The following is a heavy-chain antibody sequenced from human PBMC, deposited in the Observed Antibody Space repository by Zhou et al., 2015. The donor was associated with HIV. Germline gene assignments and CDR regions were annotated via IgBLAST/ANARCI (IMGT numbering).Heavy chain of an antibody. CDR1: GGTFSNYA. CDR2: IIPIFDTA. Sequence: QVQLVQSGAEVKKPGSSVKVSCKASGGTFSNYAISWVRQAPGQGLEWMGGIIPIFDTANYAQKFQGRVTITADESTSTAYMELSSLRSEDTAVYYCASGDDSSGYYRGPKYYYYHMDVWGQGTTVTVSS. V-gene: IGHV1-69*12. D-gene: IGHD3-22*01. CDR3: ASGDDSSGYYRGPKYYYYHMDV. J-gene: IGHJ6*02.